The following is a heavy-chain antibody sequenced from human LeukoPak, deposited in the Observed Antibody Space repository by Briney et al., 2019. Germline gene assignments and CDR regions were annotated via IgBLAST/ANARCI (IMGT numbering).Heavy chain of an antibody. V-gene: IGHV3-30*02. D-gene: IGHD4-23*01. CDR1: GFTFNNFG. J-gene: IGHJ4*02. Sequence: PGGSLRLSCAASGFTFNNFGMHWVRQAPGKVLEWVSFIGYEGVHKYYADSVKGRVTISKDNSKATLYLQMNSLRPEDTAVYYCAKDLHGGYSSDYWGQGTLVTVFS. CDR3: AKDLHGGYSSDY. CDR2: IGYEGVHK.